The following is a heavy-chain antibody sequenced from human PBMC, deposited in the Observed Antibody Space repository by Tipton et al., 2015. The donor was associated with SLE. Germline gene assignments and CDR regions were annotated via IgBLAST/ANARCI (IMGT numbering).Heavy chain of an antibody. D-gene: IGHD4-23*01. CDR1: ALFPLSSSLS. J-gene: IGHJ4*02. V-gene: IGHV4-38-2*02. Sequence: TLSLTCHISALFPLSSSLSLVHISQPPGHRRDSFAAFSFSGKTFYNPSFKSRVTISVDTSKDQFSLRLTSLTAADTAIYYCAGDYGGPDSFDYRGVGTL. CDR2: FSFSGKT. CDR3: AGDYGGPDSFDY.